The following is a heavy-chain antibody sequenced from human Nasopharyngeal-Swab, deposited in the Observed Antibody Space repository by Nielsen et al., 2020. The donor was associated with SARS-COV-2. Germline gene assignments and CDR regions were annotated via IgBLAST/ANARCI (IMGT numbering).Heavy chain of an antibody. CDR3: AKSIVVVPAAIGAGVPDV. J-gene: IGHJ6*04. CDR1: GFTFSSYG. CDR2: ISYDGSNK. Sequence: GGSLRLSCAASGFTFSSYGMHWVRQAPGKGLEWVAVISYDGSNKYYADSVKGRFTISRDNSKNTLYLQMNSLRAEDTAVHYCAKSIVVVPAAIGAGVPDVWGKGTTVTVSS. V-gene: IGHV3-30*18. D-gene: IGHD2-2*01.